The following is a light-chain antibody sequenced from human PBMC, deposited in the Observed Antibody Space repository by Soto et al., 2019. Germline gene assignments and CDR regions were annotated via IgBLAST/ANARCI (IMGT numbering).Light chain of an antibody. J-gene: IGLJ3*02. CDR1: SFNIENKA. Sequence: QSVLTQPPSVSEAPGRRVTISCSGRSFNIENKAVNWYQQLPGKAPQLLIYYDDMLSSGVSDRFSGSKSGTSASLAISGLQSEDEADYYCAAWDDSVHGWVFGGGTKLTVL. CDR2: YDD. V-gene: IGLV1-36*01. CDR3: AAWDDSVHGWV.